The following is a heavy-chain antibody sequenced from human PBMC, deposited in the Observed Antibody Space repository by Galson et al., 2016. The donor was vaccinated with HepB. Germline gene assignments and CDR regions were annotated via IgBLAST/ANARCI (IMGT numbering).Heavy chain of an antibody. CDR1: GFVFDDYT. CDR3: TKYSGFDLSGFEI. V-gene: IGHV3-43*01. J-gene: IGHJ3*02. Sequence: SLRLSCAASGFVFDDYTMHWVRQLPGKGLEWVSLITWDGGRTSYADSVKGRFTISRDNSKTSLYLQMSSLRIEDTALYYCTKYSGFDLSGFEIWGQGTMVTVSS. D-gene: IGHD5-12*01. CDR2: ITWDGGRT.